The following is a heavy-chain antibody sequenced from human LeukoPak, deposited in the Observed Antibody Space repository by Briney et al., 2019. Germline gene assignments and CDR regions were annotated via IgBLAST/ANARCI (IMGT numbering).Heavy chain of an antibody. CDR1: GASISVYL. Sequence: PSETLSLTCTVSGASISVYLWTWIRQPPGKGLEWIGYVYDNGDTNYHPSFTGRVSISVDVSKNQFSLKLTSVLAADTADYFCARLSDYDVDTSHYMDVWGKGTTVTVSS. J-gene: IGHJ6*03. CDR2: VYDNGDT. V-gene: IGHV4-59*01. D-gene: IGHD3-22*01. CDR3: ARLSDYDVDTSHYMDV.